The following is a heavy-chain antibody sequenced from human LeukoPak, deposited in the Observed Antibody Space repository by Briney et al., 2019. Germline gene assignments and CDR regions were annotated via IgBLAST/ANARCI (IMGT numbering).Heavy chain of an antibody. CDR3: ARGPTTVTTSYYYYGMDV. CDR2: IWYDGSNK. CDR1: GFTFSSYA. D-gene: IGHD4-17*01. Sequence: PGGSLRLSCSASGFTFSSYAMHWVRQAPGKGLEWVAVIWYDGSNKYYADSVKGRFTISRDNSKNTLYLQMNSLRAEDTAVYYCARGPTTVTTSYYYYGMDVWGQGTTVTVSS. J-gene: IGHJ6*02. V-gene: IGHV3-33*08.